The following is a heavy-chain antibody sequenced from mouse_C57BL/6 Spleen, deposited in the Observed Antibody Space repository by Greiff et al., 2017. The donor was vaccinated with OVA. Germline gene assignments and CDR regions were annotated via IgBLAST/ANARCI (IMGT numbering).Heavy chain of an antibody. J-gene: IGHJ4*01. CDR3: ASYSNYDAMDY. CDR1: GYTFTSYW. D-gene: IGHD2-5*01. Sequence: VKQSCKASGYTFTSYWMHWVKQRPIQGLEWIGNIDPSDSETHYNQKFKDKATLTVDKSSSTAYMQLSSLTSEDSAVYYCASYSNYDAMDYWGQGTSVTVSS. CDR2: IDPSDSET. V-gene: IGHV1-52*01.